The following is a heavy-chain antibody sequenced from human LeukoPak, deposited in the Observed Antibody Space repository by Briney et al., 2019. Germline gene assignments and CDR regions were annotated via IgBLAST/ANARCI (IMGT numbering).Heavy chain of an antibody. V-gene: IGHV1-69*05. J-gene: IGHJ3*01. Sequence: SVKVSCKASGGTFSSYAISWVRQAHGQGLEWMGRIIPIFGTANYAQKFQGRVTITTDESTSTAYMELSRLRSEDTAVYYCASSTTAYDYDSSGYSWGQGTMVTVSS. CDR1: GGTFSSYA. CDR2: IIPIFGTA. D-gene: IGHD3-22*01. CDR3: ASSTTAYDYDSSGYS.